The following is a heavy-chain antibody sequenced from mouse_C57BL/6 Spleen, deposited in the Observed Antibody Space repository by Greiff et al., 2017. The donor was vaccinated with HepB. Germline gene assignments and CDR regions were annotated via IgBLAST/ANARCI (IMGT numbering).Heavy chain of an antibody. V-gene: IGHV1-39*01. J-gene: IGHJ3*01. Sequence: EVQLQQSGPELVKPGASVKISCKASGYPFTDYNMNWVKQSNGKSLEWIGVINPNYGTPSYNQKFKGKATVTEDQSSSTAYMPLNSLTSEDSAVYYCARKEYDGGGFAYWGQGTLVTVSA. D-gene: IGHD2-14*01. CDR1: GYPFTDYN. CDR3: ARKEYDGGGFAY. CDR2: INPNYGTP.